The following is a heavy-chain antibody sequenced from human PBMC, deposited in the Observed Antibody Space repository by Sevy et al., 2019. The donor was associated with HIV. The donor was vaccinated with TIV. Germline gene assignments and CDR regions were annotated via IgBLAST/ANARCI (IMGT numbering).Heavy chain of an antibody. J-gene: IGHJ4*02. CDR1: GFTFSDYY. D-gene: IGHD3-3*01. Sequence: GGSLRLSCAASGFTFSDYYMSWIRQAPGKGLEWVSYLSSSGSNIYYADSVKGGFHVSRDNAKNSMYLQMNSLRAEDTALYYCARDLHRGLSGSTSGYWGQGTLVTVSS. V-gene: IGHV3-11*01. CDR3: ARDLHRGLSGSTSGY. CDR2: LSSSGSNI.